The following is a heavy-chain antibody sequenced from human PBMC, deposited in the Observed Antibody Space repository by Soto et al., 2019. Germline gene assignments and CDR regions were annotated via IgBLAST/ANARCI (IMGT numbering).Heavy chain of an antibody. CDR2: IIPIFGTA. CDR1: RVAFSKFI. J-gene: IGHJ6*02. CDR3: AKIRYSSPMGYYYGMDV. V-gene: IGHV1-69*13. Sequence: SVKVSCKASRVAFSKFIVTWVRQAPGLGLEWVGGIIPIFGTANYAQKFQGRVTITADESTSTSYMEVNNLRSEDTAVYYCAKIRYSSPMGYYYGMDVWG. D-gene: IGHD6-19*01.